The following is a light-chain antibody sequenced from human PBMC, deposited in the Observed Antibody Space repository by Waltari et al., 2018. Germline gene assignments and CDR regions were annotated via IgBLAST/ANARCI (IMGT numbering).Light chain of an antibody. J-gene: IGLJ2*01. V-gene: IGLV2-14*01. CDR2: DFS. Sequence: QSAPTQSASVSGSPGQSITISCIGIDSDLGSYNYVSWYRQTPGKAPEVIIYDFSSRPPGVSSLFSGSKSGNTASLTISGLQAEDEGHYYCTSYTTTRLTFGGGTKLTV. CDR3: TSYTTTRLT. CDR1: DSDLGSYNY.